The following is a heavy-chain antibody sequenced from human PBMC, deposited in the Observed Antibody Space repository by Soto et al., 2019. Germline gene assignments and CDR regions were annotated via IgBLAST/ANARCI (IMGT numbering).Heavy chain of an antibody. CDR1: GFKFSNYA. CDR2: ISATGGGT. J-gene: IGHJ4*02. CDR3: AKDRRAGGNSAFYFDF. D-gene: IGHD3-16*01. V-gene: IGHV3-23*01. Sequence: GGSLRLSCAASGFKFSNYAMSWVRQAPGQGLEWVSLISATGGGTYYADSVKGRFTISRDNSHNTLYLQVHSLTAEDTAVYYCAKDRRAGGNSAFYFDFWGQGAQVTVSS.